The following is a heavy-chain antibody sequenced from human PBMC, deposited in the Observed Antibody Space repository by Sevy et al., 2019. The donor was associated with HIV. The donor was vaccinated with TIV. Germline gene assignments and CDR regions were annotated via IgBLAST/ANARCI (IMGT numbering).Heavy chain of an antibody. D-gene: IGHD3-22*01. CDR3: VKAPNDYDNSGWAGVEV. J-gene: IGHJ6*02. CDR1: GFTFNFYG. Sequence: GGSLRLSCAASGFTFNFYGMHWVRQAPGKGLEWVALISYDGNLKYYADSAKGRFTISRDNSKNTLYLQMNSLRPEDTAVYYCVKAPNDYDNSGWAGVEVWGQGTTVTVSS. V-gene: IGHV3-30*18. CDR2: ISYDGNLK.